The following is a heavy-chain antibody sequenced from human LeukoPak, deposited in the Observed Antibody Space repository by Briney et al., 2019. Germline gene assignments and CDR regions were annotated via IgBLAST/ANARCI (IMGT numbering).Heavy chain of an antibody. D-gene: IGHD5-18*01. Sequence: EGSLRLSCAASGFTFDDYAMHWVRQGPGKGLEWVSLISGDGGITYYADSVKGRFTIYRDDSKNSLYLQMNSLRTEDTALYYCAKDIGGYSFAADYWGQGTLVTVSS. CDR3: AKDIGGYSFAADY. CDR2: ISGDGGIT. V-gene: IGHV3-43*02. CDR1: GFTFDDYA. J-gene: IGHJ4*02.